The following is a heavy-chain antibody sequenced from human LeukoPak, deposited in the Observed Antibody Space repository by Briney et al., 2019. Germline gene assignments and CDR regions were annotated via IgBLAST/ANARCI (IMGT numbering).Heavy chain of an antibody. D-gene: IGHD6-13*01. CDR3: ARWNSIQYSSSWYPGGYYMDV. CDR2: ISSNGGST. CDR1: GFTFSSYA. V-gene: IGHV3-64*01. Sequence: GGSLRLSCAASGFTFSSYAMHWVRQAPGKGLEYVSAISSNGGSTYYANSVKGRFTISRDNSKNTLYLQMGSLRAEDMAVYYCARWNSIQYSSSWYPGGYYMDVWGKGTTVTISS. J-gene: IGHJ6*03.